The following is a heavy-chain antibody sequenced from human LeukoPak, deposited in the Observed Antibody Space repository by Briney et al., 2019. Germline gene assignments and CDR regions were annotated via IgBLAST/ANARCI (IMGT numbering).Heavy chain of an antibody. CDR3: AREGYYYDSSGQIDY. V-gene: IGHV3-30-3*01. D-gene: IGHD3-22*01. Sequence: GGSLRLSCAASGFTFSSYAMHWVRQAPGKGLEWVAVISYDGSNKYYADSVKGRLTISRDNSKNTLYLQMNSLRAEDTAVYYCAREGYYYDSSGQIDYWGQGTLVTVSS. J-gene: IGHJ4*02. CDR2: ISYDGSNK. CDR1: GFTFSSYA.